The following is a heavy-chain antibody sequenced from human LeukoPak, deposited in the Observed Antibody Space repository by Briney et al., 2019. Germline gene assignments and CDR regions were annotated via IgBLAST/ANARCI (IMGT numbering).Heavy chain of an antibody. CDR1: GGTFSSYA. CDR2: IIPILGIA. V-gene: IGHV1-69*10. CDR3: ARLDYDFWSGYPTDAFDI. Sequence: ASVKVSCKASGGTFSSYAISWVRQAPGQGLEWMGGIIPILGIANYAQKFQGRVTITADKSTSTAYMELSSLRSEDTAVYYCARLDYDFWSGYPTDAFDIWGQGTMVTVSS. D-gene: IGHD3-3*01. J-gene: IGHJ3*02.